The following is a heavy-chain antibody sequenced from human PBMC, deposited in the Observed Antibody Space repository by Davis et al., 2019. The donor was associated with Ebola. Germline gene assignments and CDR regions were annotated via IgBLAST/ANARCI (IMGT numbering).Heavy chain of an antibody. CDR1: GFTFSTYG. V-gene: IGHV3-30*18. CDR2: ISYDGINK. J-gene: IGHJ4*02. Sequence: GESLKISCAASGFTFSTYGMHWVRQAPGKGLEWVAIISYDGINKYYVESVKGRFTISRDNSKNTVYLQMDSLKSEDTAVYYCVKGFAVAGWYYFEYWGQGTLVTVSS. D-gene: IGHD6-19*01. CDR3: VKGFAVAGWYYFEY.